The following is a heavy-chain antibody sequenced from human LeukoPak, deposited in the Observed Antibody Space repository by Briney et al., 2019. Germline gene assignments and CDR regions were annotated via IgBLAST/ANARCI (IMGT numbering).Heavy chain of an antibody. D-gene: IGHD1-26*01. CDR3: ARGERFTPTFSEY. V-gene: IGHV4-59*01. CDR1: GGSISSYY. Sequence: PSETLSLTCTVSGGSISSYYWSWIRQPPGKGLEWIGYIYYSGSTNYNPSLKSRVTISVDTSKNQFSLKLSSVTAADTAVYYCARGERFTPTFSEYWGQGTLVTVSS. CDR2: IYYSGST. J-gene: IGHJ4*02.